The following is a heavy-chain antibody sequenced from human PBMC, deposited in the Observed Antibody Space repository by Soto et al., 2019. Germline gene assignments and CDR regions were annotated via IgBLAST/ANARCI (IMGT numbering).Heavy chain of an antibody. D-gene: IGHD4-17*01. CDR1: GGSISSSIYY. CDR2: IYYSGST. Sequence: QLQLQESGPRLVKPSETLSLTCTVSGGSISSSIYYWGWIRQPPGMGLEWIGSIYYSGSTNCNPSLTSRITMPVDTSRNQFSLRLTSVTAADTAVYYCARHFDYPAAFDIWGQGTVVTVSS. CDR3: ARHFDYPAAFDI. V-gene: IGHV4-39*01. J-gene: IGHJ3*02.